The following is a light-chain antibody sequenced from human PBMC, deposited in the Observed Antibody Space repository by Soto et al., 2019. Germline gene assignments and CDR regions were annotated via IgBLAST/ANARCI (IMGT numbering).Light chain of an antibody. CDR2: DTT. Sequence: QAVVTQPPSLSAAPGQRITITCSGSSSNIGKNFVSWYQQLPGTAPKLLIYDTTQRLSGIPDRVSGSKSGTSATLGITGLQTGDEADYYCATWDSSLSSYVFGTGTKLTVL. CDR3: ATWDSSLSSYV. V-gene: IGLV1-51*01. J-gene: IGLJ1*01. CDR1: SSNIGKNF.